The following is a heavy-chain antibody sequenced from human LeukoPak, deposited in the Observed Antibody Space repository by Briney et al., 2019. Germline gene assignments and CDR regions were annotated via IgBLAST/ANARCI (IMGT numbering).Heavy chain of an antibody. CDR3: VRRRGYSSSWYEP. Sequence: SETLSLTCTVSGGSIRSSSYYWGWIRQPPGKGLEWIGSIYYSGSTYYNPSLKSRVTISVDTSKNQFSLKLSSVTAADTAVYYCVRRRGYSSSWYEPWGQGTLVTVSS. CDR2: IYYSGST. J-gene: IGHJ5*02. V-gene: IGHV4-39*01. D-gene: IGHD6-13*01. CDR1: GGSIRSSSYY.